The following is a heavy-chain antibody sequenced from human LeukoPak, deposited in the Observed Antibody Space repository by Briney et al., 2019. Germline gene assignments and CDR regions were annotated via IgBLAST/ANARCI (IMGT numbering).Heavy chain of an antibody. CDR2: ISSSNDYI. CDR1: GFTFSSSA. CDR3: ARTNYYYYGMDV. V-gene: IGHV3-21*04. Sequence: PGGSLRLSCAASGFTFSSSAMSWVRQAPGKGLEWVSSISSSNDYIYYADSVKGRFTISRDSAKNSLYLQMNSLRAEDTAVYYCARTNYYYYGMDVWGQGTTVTVSS. J-gene: IGHJ6*02.